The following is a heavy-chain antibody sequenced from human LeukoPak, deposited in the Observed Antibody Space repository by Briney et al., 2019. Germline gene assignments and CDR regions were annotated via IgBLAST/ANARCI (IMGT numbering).Heavy chain of an antibody. CDR3: ARASFGPLDYGGNPFDY. V-gene: IGHV4-30-4*08. CDR2: IYYSGST. D-gene: IGHD4-23*01. Sequence: PSETLSLTCTVSGGSISSGDYYWSWIRQPPGKGLEWIGYIYYSGSTYYNPSLKSRVTISVDTSKNQFSLKLSSVTAADTAVYYCARASFGPLDYGGNPFDYWGQGTLVTVSS. CDR1: GGSISSGDYY. J-gene: IGHJ4*02.